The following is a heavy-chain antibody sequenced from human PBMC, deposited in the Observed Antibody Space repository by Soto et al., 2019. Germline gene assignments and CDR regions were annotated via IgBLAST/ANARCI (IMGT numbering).Heavy chain of an antibody. CDR3: AKDRRIAAATRGDWFDP. D-gene: IGHD6-13*01. V-gene: IGHV3-23*01. CDR1: GFTFSSYA. CDR2: ISGSGGST. J-gene: IGHJ5*02. Sequence: GGSLRLSCAASGFTFSSYAMSWVHQAPGKGLEWVSAISGSGGSTYYADSVKGRFTISRDNSKNTLYLQMNSLRAEDTDVYYCAKDRRIAAATRGDWFDPWGQGTLVTVSS.